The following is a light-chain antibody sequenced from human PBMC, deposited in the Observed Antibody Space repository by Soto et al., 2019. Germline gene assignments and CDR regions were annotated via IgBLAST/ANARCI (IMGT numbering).Light chain of an antibody. CDR1: QVMNNN. CDR2: AAS. J-gene: IGKJ4*01. V-gene: IGKV1-27*01. Sequence: DIQMKQSPSSLSASVGDRVTITCRASQVMNNNLAWYQQKPGKVPKVLIYAASTLQSGVPSRFSGSGSGTDFTLTISSLQPEDVATYYCQKYNSAPLTFGGGTKVEIK. CDR3: QKYNSAPLT.